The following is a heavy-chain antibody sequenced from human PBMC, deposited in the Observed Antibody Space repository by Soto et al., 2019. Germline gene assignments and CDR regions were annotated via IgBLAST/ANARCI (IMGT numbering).Heavy chain of an antibody. CDR3: ARGGAPPY. D-gene: IGHD3-16*01. Sequence: PGGSLRLSCSASGFPFNIYDVHWVRQAPGKGLQYVSAISSSGGSTYYVDSVKGRFTISRDNSKNTLYLQMSSLRAEDTAVYYCARGGAPPYWGQGTLVTVSS. CDR2: ISSSGGST. J-gene: IGHJ4*02. CDR1: GFPFNIYD. V-gene: IGHV3-64D*06.